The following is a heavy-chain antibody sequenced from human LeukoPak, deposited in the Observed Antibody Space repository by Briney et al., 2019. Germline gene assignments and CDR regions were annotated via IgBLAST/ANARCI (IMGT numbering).Heavy chain of an antibody. V-gene: IGHV4-30-2*01. Sequence: SETLSLTCTVSGGSISSGGYSWSWIRQPPGKGLEWIGYIYQSGSTYYNPSLKSRVTISVDRSKNQFSLKLSSVTAADTAVYYCARGPSYYDSSGYSVWDWYFDLWGRGTLVTVSS. J-gene: IGHJ2*01. D-gene: IGHD3-22*01. CDR2: IYQSGST. CDR3: ARGPSYYDSSGYSVWDWYFDL. CDR1: GGSISSGGYS.